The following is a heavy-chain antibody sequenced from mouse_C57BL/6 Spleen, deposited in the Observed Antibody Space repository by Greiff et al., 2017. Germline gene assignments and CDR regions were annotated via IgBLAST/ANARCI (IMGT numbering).Heavy chain of an antibody. CDR1: GYTFTSYW. D-gene: IGHD6-1*01. J-gene: IGHJ3*01. V-gene: IGHV1-55*01. CDR3: ARSAAAEVAWFGY. Sequence: QVQLQQSGAELVKPGASVKMSCKASGYTFTSYWITWVKQRPGQGLEWIGDIYPGSGSTNYNEKFKSKATLTVDTSASTAYMQLSSLTSEDSAVYYCARSAAAEVAWFGYWGKGTLVTVSA. CDR2: IYPGSGST.